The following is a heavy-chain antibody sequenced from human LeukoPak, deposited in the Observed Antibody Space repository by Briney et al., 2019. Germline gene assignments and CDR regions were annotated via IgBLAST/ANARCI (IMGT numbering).Heavy chain of an antibody. J-gene: IGHJ6*02. V-gene: IGHV1-18*01. D-gene: IGHD2-15*01. Sequence: ASVKVSCKASGYTFTSYVISWVRQAPGQGLEWMGWISAYNGNTNYAQKLQGRVTMTTDTSTSTAYMELRSLRSDDTAVYYCARGRGYCSGASCYGDYYYGMDVWGQGTTVTVSS. CDR2: ISAYNGNT. CDR1: GYTFTSYV. CDR3: ARGRGYCSGASCYGDYYYGMDV.